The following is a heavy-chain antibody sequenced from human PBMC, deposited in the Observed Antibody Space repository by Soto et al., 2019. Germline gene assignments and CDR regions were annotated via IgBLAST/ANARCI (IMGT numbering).Heavy chain of an antibody. CDR1: GFTFSSYA. CDR3: AKLRFLEWLFPSPSDY. CDR2: ISGSGGST. J-gene: IGHJ4*02. D-gene: IGHD3-3*01. V-gene: IGHV3-23*01. Sequence: WGSLRLSCAASGFTFSSYAMSWVRQAPGKGLEWVSAISGSGGSTYYADSVKGRFTISRDNSKNTLYLQMNSLRAEDTAVYYCAKLRFLEWLFPSPSDYWGQGTLVTVSS.